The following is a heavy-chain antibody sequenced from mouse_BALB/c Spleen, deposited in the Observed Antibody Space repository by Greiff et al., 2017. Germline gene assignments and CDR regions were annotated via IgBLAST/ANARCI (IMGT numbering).Heavy chain of an antibody. D-gene: IGHD2-4*01. CDR1: GFTFSSYA. CDR2: ISSGGST. V-gene: IGHV5-6-5*01. Sequence: EVKLEESGGGLVKPGGSLKLSCAASGFTFSSYAMSWVRQTPEKRLEWVASISSGGSTYYPDSVKGRFTISRDNARNILYLQMSSLRSEDTAMYYCARGRGDYDRFAYWGQGTLVTVSA. J-gene: IGHJ3*01. CDR3: ARGRGDYDRFAY.